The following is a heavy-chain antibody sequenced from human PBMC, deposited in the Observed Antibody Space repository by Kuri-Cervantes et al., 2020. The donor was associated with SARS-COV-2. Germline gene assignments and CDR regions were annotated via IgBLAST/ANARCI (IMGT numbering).Heavy chain of an antibody. CDR1: GFTFSNYA. Sequence: GESLKISCAASGFTFSNYAMHWVRQAPGKGLEWVAVISYDGSNKYYADYVKGRFAISRDNSKNTLYLQMNSLRAEDTAVYYCARGGSSGWSQLEYWGQGTLVTVSS. D-gene: IGHD6-19*01. CDR2: ISYDGSNK. V-gene: IGHV3-30*09. J-gene: IGHJ4*02. CDR3: ARGGSSGWSQLEY.